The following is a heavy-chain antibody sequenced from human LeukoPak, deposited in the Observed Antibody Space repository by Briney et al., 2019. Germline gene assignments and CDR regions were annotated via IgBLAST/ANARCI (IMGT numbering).Heavy chain of an antibody. CDR3: ATPGYDFWSGPLYYFDY. Sequence: PGGSLRLSCAASGFTFSSYAMSWVRQAPGKGLEWVSAISGSGASTYYADAVKGPFTISRDNSKNTLYLQMNSMRAEDTAVYYCATPGYDFWSGPLYYFDYWGQGTLVTVSS. V-gene: IGHV3-23*01. D-gene: IGHD3-3*01. CDR1: GFTFSSYA. CDR2: ISGSGAST. J-gene: IGHJ4*02.